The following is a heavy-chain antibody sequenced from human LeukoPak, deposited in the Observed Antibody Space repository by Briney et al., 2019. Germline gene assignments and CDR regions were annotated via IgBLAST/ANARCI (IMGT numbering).Heavy chain of an antibody. Sequence: GRSLRLSCVPSGFTFSTYAMYWVRQAPGKGLEWVAVIWYDGSNEHYADSVKGRFTISRDDSENTLDLQMNSLRTEDTAVYYCARGGITISGVATYLDVWGKGTTVIVSS. CDR3: ARGGITISGVATYLDV. CDR2: IWYDGSNE. D-gene: IGHD3-3*01. V-gene: IGHV3-30*04. J-gene: IGHJ6*03. CDR1: GFTFSTYA.